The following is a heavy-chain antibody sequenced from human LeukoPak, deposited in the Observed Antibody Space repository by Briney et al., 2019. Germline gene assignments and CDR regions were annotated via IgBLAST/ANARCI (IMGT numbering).Heavy chain of an antibody. D-gene: IGHD3-22*01. CDR1: GFNVRSKF. Sequence: GALRLSCAAPGFNVRSKFISWVRPAPGKGLEWVPVIYSGGSTYYADSVKGRFTISRDNSKNTLYLQTNSLRAEDTAVYYCARDSERGVVVIPLNDWGQGTLVTVSS. J-gene: IGHJ1*01. CDR3: ARDSERGVVVIPLND. CDR2: IYSGGST. V-gene: IGHV3-66*01.